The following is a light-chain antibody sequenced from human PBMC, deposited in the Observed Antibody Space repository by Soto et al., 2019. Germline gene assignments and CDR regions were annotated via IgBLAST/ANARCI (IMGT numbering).Light chain of an antibody. Sequence: EIVLTQSPGTLSFSPGERATLSCRASQSVSSNLAWYQQKPGQAPRLLIYDASSRATGIPDRFSGSGSGTDFTLTISRLEPEDFAVYYCQQYGSSPLTFGQGTKVDIK. CDR1: QSVSSN. V-gene: IGKV3-20*01. CDR2: DAS. J-gene: IGKJ1*01. CDR3: QQYGSSPLT.